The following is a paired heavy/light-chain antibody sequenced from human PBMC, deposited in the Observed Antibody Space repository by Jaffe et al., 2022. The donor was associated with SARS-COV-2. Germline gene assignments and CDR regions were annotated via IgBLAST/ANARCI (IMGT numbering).Light chain of an antibody. J-gene: IGLJ3*02. V-gene: IGLV2-14*03. Sequence: QSALTQPASVSGSPGQSLTISCTGTNNDVGNFNYVSWYQQHPGKAPKLLIYEVTNRPSGVPDRFSGSKSDNTASLTISGLQAEDEADYFCSSYTTRSTRVFGGGTKLTVL. CDR1: NNDVGNFNY. CDR2: EVT. CDR3: SSYTTRSTRV.
Heavy chain of an antibody. CDR1: GASISSGGFY. J-gene: IGHJ4*02. CDR2: IYYSGTT. V-gene: IGHV4-31*02. D-gene: IGHD6-19*01. CDR3: AREGAYSNGWYYFDF. Sequence: QVQLEESGPGLVKPSQTLSLTCNVSGASISSGGFYWSWVRQHPGKGLEWIGYIYYSGTTFYNPSLRSRLTISVDTSTNQFFLKLTSVTAADTAVYYCAREGAYSNGWYYFDFWGQGTLVTVSS.